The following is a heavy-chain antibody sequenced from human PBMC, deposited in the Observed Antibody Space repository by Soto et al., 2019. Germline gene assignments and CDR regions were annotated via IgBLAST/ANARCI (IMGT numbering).Heavy chain of an antibody. CDR2: ISWNSGSI. Sequence: ESGGGLVQPGRSLRLSCAASGFTFDDYAMHWVRQAPGKGLEWVSGISWNSGSIGYADSVKGRFTISRDNAKNSLYLQMNSLRAEDTALYYCAKDTESGLAAAFDYWGQGTLVTVSS. J-gene: IGHJ4*02. CDR3: AKDTESGLAAAFDY. D-gene: IGHD6-19*01. CDR1: GFTFDDYA. V-gene: IGHV3-9*01.